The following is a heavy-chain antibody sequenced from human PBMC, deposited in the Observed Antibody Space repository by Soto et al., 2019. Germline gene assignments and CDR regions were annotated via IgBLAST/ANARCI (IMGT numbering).Heavy chain of an antibody. D-gene: IGHD2-2*01. Sequence: GGSLRLSCAASGITFSNAWMAWVRQAPGKGLEWVGRIKSITDGGTTDYAAPVKGRFTISRDDSKDTLYLQMNNLKTEDTAVYHCTTDSADIVVVPATFGMDVWGQGTTVTVSS. V-gene: IGHV3-15*01. CDR3: TTDSADIVVVPATFGMDV. J-gene: IGHJ6*02. CDR2: IKSITDGGTT. CDR1: GITFSNAW.